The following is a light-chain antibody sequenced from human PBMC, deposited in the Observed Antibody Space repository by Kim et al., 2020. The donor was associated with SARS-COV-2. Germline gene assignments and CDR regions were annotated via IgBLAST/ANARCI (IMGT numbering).Light chain of an antibody. J-gene: IGLJ1*01. V-gene: IGLV7-43*01. Sequence: QAVVTQEPSLTVSPGGTVTLTCASSTGAVTSGHYPNWFQQKPGQAPRALIYSGSSKYSWTPARFSGSLLGGKAALTLSGVQPEDEAEYYCLLYYGGTFVFGTGTKVTVL. CDR1: TGAVTSGHY. CDR2: SGS. CDR3: LLYYGGTFV.